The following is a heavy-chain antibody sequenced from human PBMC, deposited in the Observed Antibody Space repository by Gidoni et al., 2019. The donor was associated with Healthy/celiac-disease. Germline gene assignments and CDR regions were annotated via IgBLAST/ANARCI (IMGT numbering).Heavy chain of an antibody. Sequence: EVQLVQSGAEVKKPGESLKISCKGSGDSVTSYGIGWVRQMPGKGLEWMGIIYPGDSDTRYSPSFHGQVTISADTSISTAYLQWSSLKASDTAMYYCAVGGGIAAAGQDASIDYWGQGTLVTVSS. D-gene: IGHD6-13*01. CDR1: GDSVTSYG. CDR3: AVGGGIAAAGQDASIDY. CDR2: IYPGDSDT. V-gene: IGHV5-51*01. J-gene: IGHJ4*02.